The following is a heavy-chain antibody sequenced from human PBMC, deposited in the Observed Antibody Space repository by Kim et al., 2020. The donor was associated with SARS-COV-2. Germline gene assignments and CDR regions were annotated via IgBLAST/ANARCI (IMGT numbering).Heavy chain of an antibody. J-gene: IGHJ4*02. CDR2: IYPGYSDT. V-gene: IGHV5-51*01. CDR3: ARHIAVIGKNGYFDS. D-gene: IGHD6-19*01. Sequence: GESLKISCKASGYTFSNFWIGWVRQIPGQGLEWMVIIYPGYSDTDYNPSFEGQVTITPDESISTAYLQWNSLTASDSAKYYCARHIAVIGKNGYFDSWGQGILVTVSS. CDR1: GYTFSNFW.